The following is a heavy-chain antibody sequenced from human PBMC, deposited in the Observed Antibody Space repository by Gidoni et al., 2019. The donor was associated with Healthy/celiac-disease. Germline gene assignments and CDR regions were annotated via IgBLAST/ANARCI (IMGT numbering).Heavy chain of an antibody. CDR1: GGSFSGYY. J-gene: IGHJ4*02. CDR2: INHSGST. D-gene: IGHD2-2*01. V-gene: IGHV4-34*01. Sequence: QVQLQQWGAGLLKPSETLSLTCAVYGGSFSGYYWTWIRQPPGKGLEWIGEINHSGSTNYNPSLKSRVTISVDTSKNQFSLKLSSVTAADTAVYYCARGPYCSSTSCRYVLRGEGLYWGQGTLVTVSS. CDR3: ARGPYCSSTSCRYVLRGEGLY.